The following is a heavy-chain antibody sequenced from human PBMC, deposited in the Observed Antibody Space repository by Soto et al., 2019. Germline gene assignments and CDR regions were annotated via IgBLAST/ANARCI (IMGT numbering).Heavy chain of an antibody. Sequence: QVQLQESGPGLVKPSETLSLTCTVSVGCISSYYWSWIRQPPGKGLEWIGYIYYSGSTNYNPSLKSRDTISVDTSNDQFSLKLSSVTAADTAVYYCARGWGGYFQHWGQGTLVTVSS. CDR1: VGCISSYY. D-gene: IGHD7-27*01. V-gene: IGHV4-59*01. J-gene: IGHJ1*01. CDR2: IYYSGST. CDR3: ARGWGGYFQH.